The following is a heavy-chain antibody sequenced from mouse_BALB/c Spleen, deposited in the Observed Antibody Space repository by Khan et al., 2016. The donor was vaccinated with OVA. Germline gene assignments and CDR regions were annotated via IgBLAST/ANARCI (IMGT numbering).Heavy chain of an antibody. V-gene: IGHV5-6*01. CDR3: ARLAYYYGSEGVAY. D-gene: IGHD1-1*01. CDR2: ISSGGSYT. J-gene: IGHJ3*01. CDR1: GFTFSTYG. Sequence: EVELVESGGDLVKPGGSLKLSCAASGFTFSTYGMSWVRQTPDKRLEWVATISSGGSYTYYPDSVKGRFTISRDNAKNTPYLQMSSLKSEDTAMYYCARLAYYYGSEGVAYWGQGTLVTVSA.